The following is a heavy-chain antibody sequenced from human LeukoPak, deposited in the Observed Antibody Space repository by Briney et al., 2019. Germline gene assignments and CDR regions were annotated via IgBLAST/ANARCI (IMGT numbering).Heavy chain of an antibody. CDR2: MYYSGST. CDR1: GGSISSHY. CDR3: ARSSGSYYLVFDY. Sequence: SETLSLTCTVSGGSISSHYWRWIRQPPGRGLEWIVYMYYSGSTNYNHSLKSRVTISVDTSKNQFSLKLSSVTAADTAVYYCARSSGSYYLVFDYWGQGTLVTVSS. V-gene: IGHV4-59*11. J-gene: IGHJ4*02. D-gene: IGHD1-26*01.